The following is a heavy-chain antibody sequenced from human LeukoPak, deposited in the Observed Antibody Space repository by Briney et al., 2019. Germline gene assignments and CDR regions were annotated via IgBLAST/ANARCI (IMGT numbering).Heavy chain of an antibody. J-gene: IGHJ6*03. CDR2: INHSGST. D-gene: IGHD3-22*01. V-gene: IGHV4-34*01. CDR1: GGSFSGYY. Sequence: KPSETLSLTCAVYGGSFSGYYWSWIRQPPGKGLEWIGEINHSGSTNYNPSLKSRVTISVDTSKNQFSLKLSSVTAAGTAVYYCARVVRVVITPYRYYYYMDVWGKGTTVTVSS. CDR3: ARVVRVVITPYRYYYYMDV.